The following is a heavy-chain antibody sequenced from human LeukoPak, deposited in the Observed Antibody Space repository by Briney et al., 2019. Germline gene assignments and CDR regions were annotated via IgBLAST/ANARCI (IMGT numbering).Heavy chain of an antibody. Sequence: GGSLRLSCAASGFTFSSYEMNWVRQAPGKGLEWVSYISSSGSTIYYADSVKGRFTISRDNAKNSLYLQMNSLRAEDTAVYYCVRDSSRGYDILTGYYSNGMDVWGQGTTVTVSS. CDR2: ISSSGSTI. D-gene: IGHD3-9*01. J-gene: IGHJ6*02. CDR3: VRDSSRGYDILTGYYSNGMDV. V-gene: IGHV3-48*03. CDR1: GFTFSSYE.